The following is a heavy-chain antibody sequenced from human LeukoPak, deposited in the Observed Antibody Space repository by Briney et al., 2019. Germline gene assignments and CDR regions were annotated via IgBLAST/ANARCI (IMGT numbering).Heavy chain of an antibody. CDR3: AAMPYFDWSRDL. D-gene: IGHD3-9*01. Sequence: PSETLSLTCDVYGVSFSGYYWSWIRQPPGKGLEWIGEINHSGSTNYDPSLKSRVTISVDTSRNRFSLKLSSVTAADTAVYYCAAMPYFDWSRDLWGQGTLVTVSS. CDR2: INHSGST. J-gene: IGHJ5*02. V-gene: IGHV4-34*01. CDR1: GVSFSGYY.